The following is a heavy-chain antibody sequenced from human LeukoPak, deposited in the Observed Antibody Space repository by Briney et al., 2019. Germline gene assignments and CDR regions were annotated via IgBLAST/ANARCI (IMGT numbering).Heavy chain of an antibody. CDR3: AKGNWRYFDY. J-gene: IGHJ4*02. V-gene: IGHV3-23*01. D-gene: IGHD1-1*01. CDR2: ISGSGGST. CDR1: GVTFSAYD. Sequence: GGSLRLSCAASGVTFSAYDMSWVRHAPGEGLGWVSAISGSGGSTYYADSVKGRFTIPRDNSKNTMYLQMNSLGADDTAVYYCAKGNWRYFDYWGQGTLVTVSS.